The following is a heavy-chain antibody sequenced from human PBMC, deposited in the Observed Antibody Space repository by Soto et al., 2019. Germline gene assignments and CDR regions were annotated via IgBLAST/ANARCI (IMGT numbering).Heavy chain of an antibody. D-gene: IGHD3-22*01. Sequence: GGSLRLSCAASGFTFSSYSMNWVRQAPGKGLEWVSSIFSGRSNKYYADSVKGRFTISRDNSKNTLYLQMNSLRAEDTAVYYCARDQCYDSSGYLPPWCYGMDVWGQGTTVTVSS. CDR3: ARDQCYDSSGYLPPWCYGMDV. J-gene: IGHJ6*02. V-gene: IGHV3-21*01. CDR1: GFTFSSYS. CDR2: IFSGRSNK.